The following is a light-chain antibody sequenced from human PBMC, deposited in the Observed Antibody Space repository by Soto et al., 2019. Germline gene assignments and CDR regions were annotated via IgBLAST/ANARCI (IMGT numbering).Light chain of an antibody. J-gene: IGKJ4*01. V-gene: IGKV3-20*01. CDR3: QQYGYSPLT. Sequence: EIVLTQSPGTLSLSAGESDTLSCRASQRVSSGYLAWYQQKPGQAPRLLIYGASSRATGIPDRFIGSGSGTDFTLTISRLEPEDFALYYCQQYGYSPLTFGGGTKVEIK. CDR1: QRVSSGY. CDR2: GAS.